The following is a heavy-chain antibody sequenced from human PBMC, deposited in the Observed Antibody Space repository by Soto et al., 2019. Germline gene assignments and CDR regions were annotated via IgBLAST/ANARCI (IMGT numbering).Heavy chain of an antibody. J-gene: IGHJ4*02. CDR1: GFTFSSYA. CDR3: AKAGYGPGTCPFDY. CDR2: ISISGGST. Sequence: PGGSLRLSCAASGFTFSSYAMDWVRQAPGKGLEWVSTISISGGSTFYVDSVKARFTISRDNSRSTLYLQMNSLRADDTAVYYCAKAGYGPGTCPFDYWCQGTLVTVSS. D-gene: IGHD3-10*01. V-gene: IGHV3-23*01.